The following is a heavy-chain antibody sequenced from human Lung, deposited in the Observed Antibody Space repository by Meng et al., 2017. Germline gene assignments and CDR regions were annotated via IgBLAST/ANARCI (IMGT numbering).Heavy chain of an antibody. CDR3: ARGPTTMAHDFDY. D-gene: IGHD4-11*01. Sequence: QLQLPHWGAGLLTPSETLSFTCVVSCGSFSDSYRSWIRQPPGKGLEWIGEINHSGSTNYNPSLENRATISVDTSQNNLSLKLSSVTAADSAVYYCARGPTTMAHDFDYWGQGTLVTVSS. V-gene: IGHV4-34*01. J-gene: IGHJ4*02. CDR2: INHSGST. CDR1: CGSFSDSY.